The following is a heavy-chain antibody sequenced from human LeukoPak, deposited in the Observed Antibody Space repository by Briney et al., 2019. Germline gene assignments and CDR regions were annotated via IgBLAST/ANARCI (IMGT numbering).Heavy chain of an antibody. V-gene: IGHV4-59*12. CDR1: GGSISGYY. D-gene: IGHD4-11*01. J-gene: IGHJ4*02. CDR2: IYESGST. Sequence: SETLSLTCTVSGGSISGYYWSWIRQPPGKELEWIGYIYESGSTDYNPSLRSRVTISRDTSKNQFSLKLSSVTAADTAVYYCARLSTVTTSFDYWGQGTLVTVSS. CDR3: ARLSTVTTSFDY.